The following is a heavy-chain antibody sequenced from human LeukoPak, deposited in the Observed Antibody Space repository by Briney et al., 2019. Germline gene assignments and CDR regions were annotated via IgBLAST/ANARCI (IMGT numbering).Heavy chain of an antibody. V-gene: IGHV3-7*01. CDR1: GFNFNTYW. CDR2: IKEDGTVK. D-gene: IGHD2-2*01. Sequence: GGSLRLSCVVSGFNFNTYWMSWVRQAPGKGLERVANIKEDGTVKYYLDSVRGRFTISRDNAKNSLYLQMNDLRVEDTALYYCVRDPHALDYWGQGTLVTVSS. CDR3: VRDPHALDY. J-gene: IGHJ4*02.